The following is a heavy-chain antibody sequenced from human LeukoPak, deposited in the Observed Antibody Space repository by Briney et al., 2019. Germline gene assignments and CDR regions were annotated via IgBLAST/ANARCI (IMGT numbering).Heavy chain of an antibody. CDR1: GFIFSSHG. D-gene: IGHD3-3*01. CDR2: ISSSSSYI. J-gene: IGHJ4*02. CDR3: ARFLEWLLDY. Sequence: GGSLRLSCAASGFIFSSHGMNWVRQAPGKGLEWVSSISSSSSYIYYADSVKGRFTISRDNAKNSLYLQMNSLRAEDTAVYYCARFLEWLLDYWGQGTLVTVSS. V-gene: IGHV3-21*01.